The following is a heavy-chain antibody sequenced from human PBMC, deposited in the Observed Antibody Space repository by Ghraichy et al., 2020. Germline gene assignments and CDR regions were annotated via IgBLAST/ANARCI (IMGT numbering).Heavy chain of an antibody. CDR2: IWYDGSNK. D-gene: IGHD6-19*01. Sequence: SCAASGFTFSSYGMHWVRQAPGKGLEWVAVIWYDGSNKYYADSVKGRFTISRDNSKNTLYLQMNSLRAEDTAVYYCARETRGIAVAAGAFDIWGQGTMVTVSS. CDR3: ARETRGIAVAAGAFDI. J-gene: IGHJ3*02. CDR1: GFTFSSYG. V-gene: IGHV3-33*01.